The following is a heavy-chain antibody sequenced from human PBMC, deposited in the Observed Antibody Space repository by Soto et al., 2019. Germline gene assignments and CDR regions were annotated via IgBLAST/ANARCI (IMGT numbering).Heavy chain of an antibody. CDR1: GGSISSGGYY. D-gene: IGHD5-12*01. CDR3: ARQIVAGAFDI. J-gene: IGHJ3*02. V-gene: IGHV4-31*03. CDR2: IYYSGST. Sequence: SETLSLTCTVSGGSISSGGYYWSWIRQHPGKGLEWIGYIYYSGSTYYNPSLKSRVTISVDTSKNQFSLKLSSVTAADTAVYYCARQIVAGAFDIWGQGTMVTVS.